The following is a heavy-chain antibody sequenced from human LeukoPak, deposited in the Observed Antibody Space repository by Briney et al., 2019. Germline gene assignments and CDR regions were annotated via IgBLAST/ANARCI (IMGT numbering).Heavy chain of an antibody. CDR2: ISGSGGST. Sequence: GGPLRLSCAASGFTFSSYAMSWVRQAPGKGLEWVSAISGSGGSTYYADSVKGRFTISRDNSKNTLYLQMNSLRAEDTAVYYCAKGIAVAGHFDYWGQGTLVTVSS. CDR1: GFTFSSYA. CDR3: AKGIAVAGHFDY. D-gene: IGHD6-19*01. V-gene: IGHV3-23*01. J-gene: IGHJ4*02.